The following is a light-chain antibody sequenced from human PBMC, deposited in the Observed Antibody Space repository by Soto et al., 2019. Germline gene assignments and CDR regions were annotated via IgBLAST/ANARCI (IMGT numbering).Light chain of an antibody. CDR2: EVS. Sequence: QSVLTQPPSASGSPGQSVTISCTGTSSDVGGYNYVSWYQQHPGKAPKLIIYEVSKRPSGVPDRFSGSKSGNTASLTVSGLQAEDEADYYCSSYAGSTNLYVFGTGTKVTVL. V-gene: IGLV2-8*01. CDR1: SSDVGGYNY. J-gene: IGLJ1*01. CDR3: SSYAGSTNLYV.